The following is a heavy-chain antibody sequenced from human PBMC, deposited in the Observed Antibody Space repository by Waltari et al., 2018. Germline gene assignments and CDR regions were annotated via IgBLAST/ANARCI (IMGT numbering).Heavy chain of an antibody. V-gene: IGHV3-9*01. D-gene: IGHD5-12*01. CDR3: ATGSIVATMGGGGFDY. J-gene: IGHJ4*02. CDR2: ISWNSGSI. Sequence: EVQLVESGGGLVQPGRSLRLSCAASGFTFDDYAMHWLRPAPGKGLEWVSGISWNSGSIGYADSVKGRFTISRDNAKNSLYLQMNSLRAEDTALYYCATGSIVATMGGGGFDYWGQGTLVTVSS. CDR1: GFTFDDYA.